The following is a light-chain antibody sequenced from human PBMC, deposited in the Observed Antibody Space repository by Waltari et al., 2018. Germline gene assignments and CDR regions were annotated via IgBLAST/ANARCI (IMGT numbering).Light chain of an antibody. J-gene: IGLJ3*02. CDR1: GSNIGAGYD. CDR2: GST. CDR3: QSYDTSLSVV. Sequence: QSVLTQPPSVSGAPGQRVTISCTGSGSNIGAGYDVHWYQQFPRAAPRLLIYGSTTRPLGVPDLFFGSTSGTSASLAIIGLQAEDEADYYCQSYDTSLSVVFGGETKVTVL. V-gene: IGLV1-40*01.